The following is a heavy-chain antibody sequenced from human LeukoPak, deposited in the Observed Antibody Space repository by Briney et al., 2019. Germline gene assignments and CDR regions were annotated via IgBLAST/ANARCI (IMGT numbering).Heavy chain of an antibody. CDR2: INHSGST. CDR1: GGSFSGYY. V-gene: IGHV4-34*01. CDR3: AREGVVVVPAATRDAFDI. J-gene: IGHJ3*02. D-gene: IGHD2-2*01. Sequence: SETLSLTCAVYGGSFSGYYWSWIRQPPGKGLEWIGEINHSGSTNYNPSLKSRATISVDTSENKFSLNLSSVTAADTAVYYCAREGVVVVPAATRDAFDIWGQGTLVTVSS.